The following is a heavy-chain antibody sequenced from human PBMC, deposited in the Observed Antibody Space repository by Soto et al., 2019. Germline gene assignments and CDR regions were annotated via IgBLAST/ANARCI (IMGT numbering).Heavy chain of an antibody. V-gene: IGHV4-31*11. CDR2: IYYSGST. Sequence: PSETLSLTCAVSGGSISSGGYSWSWIRQHPGKGLEWIGYIYYSGSTYYNPSLKSRVTMSVDTSKNQLSLKLSSVTAADTAVYYCARVGGINWFDPWGQGTLVTVSS. CDR3: ARVGGINWFDP. D-gene: IGHD3-16*01. J-gene: IGHJ5*02. CDR1: GGSISSGGYS.